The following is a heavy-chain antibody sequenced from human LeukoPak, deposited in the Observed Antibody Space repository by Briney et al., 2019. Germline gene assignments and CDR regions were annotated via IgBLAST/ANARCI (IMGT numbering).Heavy chain of an antibody. V-gene: IGHV1-2*02. D-gene: IGHD6-13*01. Sequence: ASVKVSCKASGYTFTGYYMHWVRQAPGQGLEWMGWINPNSGGTNYAQKFQGRVTMTRDTSISTAYMELSGLRSDDTAVYYCARKGIAAAGNWFDPWGQGTLVTVSS. CDR2: INPNSGGT. J-gene: IGHJ5*02. CDR3: ARKGIAAAGNWFDP. CDR1: GYTFTGYY.